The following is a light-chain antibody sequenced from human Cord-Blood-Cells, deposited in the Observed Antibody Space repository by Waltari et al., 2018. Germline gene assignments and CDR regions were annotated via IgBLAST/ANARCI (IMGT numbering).Light chain of an antibody. V-gene: IGLV2-23*01. CDR3: CSYAGSSTYV. CDR1: SSDVGSYNL. CDR2: EGS. J-gene: IGLJ1*01. Sequence: QSALTQPASVSGSPGQSITISCTGTSSDVGSYNLVSWYQQQPGKAPKLMIYEGSKRPSGVSKSFSGSKSGNTASLTISGLQAEDEADYYCCSYAGSSTYVFGTGTKVTVL.